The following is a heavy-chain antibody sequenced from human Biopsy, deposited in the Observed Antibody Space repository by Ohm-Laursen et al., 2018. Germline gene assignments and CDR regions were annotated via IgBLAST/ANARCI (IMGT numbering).Heavy chain of an antibody. V-gene: IGHV3-15*05. CDR1: GITFSAAW. Sequence: SLRLSCTASGITFSAAWMYWVRQAPGKGLECVALVKSNANGGTTEYPAPVEGRFSISRDDSRNTVYLHMSSLNTDDTAMYFCTAGIPGLSRSSDYWGQGTLVTVSS. J-gene: IGHJ4*02. CDR3: TAGIPGLSRSSDY. D-gene: IGHD6-19*01. CDR2: VKSNANGGTT.